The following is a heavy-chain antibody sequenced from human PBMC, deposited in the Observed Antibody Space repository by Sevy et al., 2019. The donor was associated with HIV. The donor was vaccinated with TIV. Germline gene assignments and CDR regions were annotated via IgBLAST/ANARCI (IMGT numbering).Heavy chain of an antibody. D-gene: IGHD6-19*01. CDR1: GGSISSYY. CDR3: ARDVGIAVAGTPGGMDV. J-gene: IGHJ6*02. CDR2: IYTSGST. Sequence: SETLSLTCTVSGGSISSYYWSWIRQPAGKGLEWIGSIYTSGSTNYNPSLKSRVTMSVDTSKNQFSLKLSSVTAADTAVYYCARDVGIAVAGTPGGMDVWGQGTTVTVSS. V-gene: IGHV4-4*07.